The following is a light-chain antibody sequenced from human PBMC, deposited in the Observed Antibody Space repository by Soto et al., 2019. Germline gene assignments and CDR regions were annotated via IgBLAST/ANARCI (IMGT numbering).Light chain of an antibody. CDR2: GAS. J-gene: IGKJ1*01. Sequence: TVLTQSPGTLSLSPGERATLSCRASQSVSSSYLAWYQQKPGQAPRLLIYGASSRATGIPARFSGSGSGTDFTLTISSLEPEDFAVYYCQQRSNWPWTFGQGTKVDIK. V-gene: IGKV3D-20*02. CDR1: QSVSSSY. CDR3: QQRSNWPWT.